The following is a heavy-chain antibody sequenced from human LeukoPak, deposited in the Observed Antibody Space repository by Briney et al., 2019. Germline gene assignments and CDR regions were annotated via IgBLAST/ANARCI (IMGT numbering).Heavy chain of an antibody. CDR1: GFTFSSYW. CDR2: ISSSGSTI. D-gene: IGHD1-26*01. Sequence: PGGSLRLSCAASGFTFSSYWMSWVRQAPGKGLEWVSYISSSGSTIYYADSVKGRFTISRDNAKNSLYLQMNSLRAEDTAVYYCSRGASGSYSYYYYYMDVWGKGTTVTVSS. CDR3: SRGASGSYSYYYYYMDV. J-gene: IGHJ6*03. V-gene: IGHV3-48*04.